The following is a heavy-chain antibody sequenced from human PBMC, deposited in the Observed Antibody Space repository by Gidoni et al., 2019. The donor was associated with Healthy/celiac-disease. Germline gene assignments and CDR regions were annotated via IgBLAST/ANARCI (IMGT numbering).Heavy chain of an antibody. CDR1: GFTVSSYA. CDR2: ISFDGSHK. CDR3: ASDFWSGPSSNYFDY. V-gene: IGHV3-30*01. J-gene: IGHJ4*02. Sequence: QVQLVESGGGVVQPGRSLRLSCAASGFTVSSYAMHWVRQAPGKGLEWVAVISFDGSHKSYADSVKGRFPISRDNSKNPLYLQMNSLRAEDTAVYYCASDFWSGPSSNYFDYWGQGTLVTVSS. D-gene: IGHD3-3*01.